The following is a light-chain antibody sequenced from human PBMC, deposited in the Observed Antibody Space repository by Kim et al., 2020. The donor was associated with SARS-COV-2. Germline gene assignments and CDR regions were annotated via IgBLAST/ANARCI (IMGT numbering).Light chain of an antibody. Sequence: GQSVAISCTGTGKDVGRYTFVSWHQHHPGKAPKLIIYDVSGRPSGVPNRFSGSTSGNTSPLTVSVLQAEDEADYYCSAYTSSNTLIFGGGTQLTVL. CDR3: SAYTSSNTLI. V-gene: IGLV2-8*01. CDR2: DVS. J-gene: IGLJ2*01. CDR1: GKDVGRYTF.